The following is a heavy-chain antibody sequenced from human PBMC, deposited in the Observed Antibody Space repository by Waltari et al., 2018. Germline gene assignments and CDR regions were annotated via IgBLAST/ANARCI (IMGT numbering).Heavy chain of an antibody. Sequence: QVQLQESGPGLARPSETLSLTCDVSSYSIRSGYFWGWIRQPPGKGLQWIGSISHSGSPYYNPSLKSRVTLSVDTSKNQFALKVTSVTAADTATYYCVRDLGGSGNSWFDDWGPGIQVTVSS. V-gene: IGHV4-38-2*02. D-gene: IGHD3-10*01. CDR1: SYSIRSGYF. J-gene: IGHJ5*02. CDR3: VRDLGGSGNSWFDD. CDR2: ISHSGSP.